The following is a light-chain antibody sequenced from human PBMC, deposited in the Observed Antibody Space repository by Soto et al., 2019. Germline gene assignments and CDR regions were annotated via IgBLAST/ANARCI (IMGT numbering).Light chain of an antibody. V-gene: IGLV2-14*03. CDR3: SSYTSSATLI. CDR2: EVA. Sequence: QSVLTQPASVSGSLGQSITISCSGTRSDVGGFDYVSWYQQRPGKAPKLLIYEVANRPSGVSYRFSASKSGNTASLTISGLQADDEADYYCSSYTSSATLIFGGGTKVTVL. J-gene: IGLJ2*01. CDR1: RSDVGGFDY.